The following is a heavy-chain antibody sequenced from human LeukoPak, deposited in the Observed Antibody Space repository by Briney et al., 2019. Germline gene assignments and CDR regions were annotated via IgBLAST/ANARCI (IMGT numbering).Heavy chain of an antibody. Sequence: ASVKVSCKASGYTFTSYDINWVRQAPGQGLEWMGWISAYNGNTNYAQKLQGRVTMTTDTSTSTAYMEVRSLRSDDTAVYYCAREPYSSGYYYYFDSWGQGTLVTVSS. V-gene: IGHV1-18*01. J-gene: IGHJ4*02. D-gene: IGHD6-19*01. CDR1: GYTFTSYD. CDR2: ISAYNGNT. CDR3: AREPYSSGYYYYFDS.